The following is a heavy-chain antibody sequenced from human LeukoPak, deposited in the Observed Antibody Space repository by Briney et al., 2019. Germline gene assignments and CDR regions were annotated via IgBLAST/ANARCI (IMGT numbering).Heavy chain of an antibody. J-gene: IGHJ4*02. Sequence: ASLKVSCMQSGYTFIDYYLHCVRPAPGQSFEYMGIINPAGGSTSSHHKFQDRVTMTTEASMSTIYMDLRSLTFAGTAVYFCARGQLGPTRAPFDSRGQGTLVTVSS. V-gene: IGHV1-46*01. D-gene: IGHD1-26*01. CDR1: GYTFIDYY. CDR3: ARGQLGPTRAPFDS. CDR2: INPAGGST.